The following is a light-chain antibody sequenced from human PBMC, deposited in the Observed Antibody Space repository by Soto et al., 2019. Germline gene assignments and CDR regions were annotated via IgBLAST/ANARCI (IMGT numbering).Light chain of an antibody. J-gene: IGKJ1*01. Sequence: DIQMTQSPSSVSASEGDRVTITCRASQDISSWLTWYQQKPGKAPKLLIYAASSLQSGVPSRFSGSGSGTDFTLTINGLQPEDFATYYCQQADSFPRTFGQGTKVEIK. CDR2: AAS. CDR1: QDISSW. V-gene: IGKV1D-12*01. CDR3: QQADSFPRT.